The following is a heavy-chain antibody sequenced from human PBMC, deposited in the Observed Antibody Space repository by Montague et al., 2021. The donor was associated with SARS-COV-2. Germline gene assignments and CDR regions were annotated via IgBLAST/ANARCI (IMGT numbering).Heavy chain of an antibody. J-gene: IGHJ5*01. CDR2: IYYSGST. D-gene: IGHD6-13*01. CDR1: GGSISSSSYY. CDR3: GRKRIKDSSIWSKWGNCFDP. Sequence: SETLSLTCTVSGGSISSSSYYWGWIRQPPGKGLEWIGSIYYSGSTYYNPSLKSRVTISVDTSKNQFSLKLSSVTAADTAVYYCGRKRIKDSSIWSKWGNCFDPWGQGTPVTVSS. V-gene: IGHV4-39*01.